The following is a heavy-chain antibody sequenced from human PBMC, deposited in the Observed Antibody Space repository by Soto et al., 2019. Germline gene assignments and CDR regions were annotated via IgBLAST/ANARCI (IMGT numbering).Heavy chain of an antibody. Sequence: SETLSLTCAVYGGSFSGYYWSWIRQPPGKGLEWIGEINPSGSTNYNPSLKSRVTISVDTSKNQFSLKLSSVTAADTAVYYCARGHQKLGYCSGGSCYSRYFQHWGQGTLVTVSS. D-gene: IGHD2-15*01. CDR1: GGSFSGYY. V-gene: IGHV4-34*01. J-gene: IGHJ1*01. CDR2: INPSGST. CDR3: ARGHQKLGYCSGGSCYSRYFQH.